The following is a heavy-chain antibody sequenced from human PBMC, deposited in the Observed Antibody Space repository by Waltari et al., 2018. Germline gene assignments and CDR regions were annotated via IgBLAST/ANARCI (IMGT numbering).Heavy chain of an antibody. D-gene: IGHD3-22*01. J-gene: IGHJ6*02. CDR2: ISYNARNI. CDR1: EFTFSSYA. Sequence: QVQLVESGGGVVPPGRSLRLSCEASEFTFSSYAMHWVRQAPGKGLEWVAVISYNARNIYYVDSVKGRFTISRDNSKKPLYLQMNSLRAEDTAVYYCARDYCDRTNCHGMDVWGQGTTVTVSS. CDR3: ARDYCDRTNCHGMDV. V-gene: IGHV3-30*04.